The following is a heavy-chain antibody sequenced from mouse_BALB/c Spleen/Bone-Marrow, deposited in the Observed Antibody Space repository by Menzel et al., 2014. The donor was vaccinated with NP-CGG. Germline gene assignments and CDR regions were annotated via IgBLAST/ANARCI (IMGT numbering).Heavy chain of an antibody. J-gene: IGHJ2*01. V-gene: IGHV5-12-2*01. D-gene: IGHD6-1*01. CDR1: GFTFSSYT. CDR3: ARQVCCAYFDY. Sequence: EVMLVESGGGLVQPGGSLKLSCAASGFTFSSYTMSWVRQTPEKRLEWVAYISNGGGSTYYPDTVKGRSTISGDNAKNALCLQMSSLKSEDTAMYYCARQVCCAYFDYWGQGTTLAVSS. CDR2: ISNGGGST.